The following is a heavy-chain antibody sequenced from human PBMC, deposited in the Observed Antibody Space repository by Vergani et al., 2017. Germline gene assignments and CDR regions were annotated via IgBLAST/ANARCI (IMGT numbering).Heavy chain of an antibody. CDR2: ISSSSSYI. J-gene: IGHJ4*02. CDR1: GFTFSSYS. Sequence: EVQLVESGGGLVKPGGSLRLSCAASGFTFSSYSMNWVRQAPGKGLEWVSSISSSSSYIYYADSVKGRFTISRDNAKNSLYLQMNSLRAEDTAVYYCARDDSPDYCDSSGYYSFDYWGQGTLVTVSS. CDR3: ARDDSPDYCDSSGYYSFDY. D-gene: IGHD3-22*01. V-gene: IGHV3-21*01.